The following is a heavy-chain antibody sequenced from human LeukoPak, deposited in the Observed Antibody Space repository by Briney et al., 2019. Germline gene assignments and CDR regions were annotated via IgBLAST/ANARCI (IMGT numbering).Heavy chain of an antibody. J-gene: IGHJ4*02. D-gene: IGHD6-19*01. CDR3: ARQRIPVATSSFDY. V-gene: IGHV3-48*02. Sequence: GGSLRLSCTASGFSFSSYSVNWVRQAPGKGLEWVPYISSSSSTIYYADSVKGRFTISRDNAKNSLSLQMNSLRDEDTAVYYCARQRIPVATSSFDYWGQGTLVTVSS. CDR2: ISSSSSTI. CDR1: GFSFSSYS.